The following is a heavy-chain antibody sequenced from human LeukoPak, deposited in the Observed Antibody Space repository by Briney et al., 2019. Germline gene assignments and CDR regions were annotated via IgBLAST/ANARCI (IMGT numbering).Heavy chain of an antibody. D-gene: IGHD3-16*01. J-gene: IGHJ4*02. CDR3: LGGSSFDY. CDR1: GYSFTGYY. V-gene: IGHV1-18*04. CDR2: ISAYNGNT. Sequence: ASVKVSCKASGYSFTGYYMHWVRQAPGQGLEWMGWISAYNGNTNYAQKLQGRVTMTTDTSTSTAYMELRSLRSDDTAVYCCLGGSSFDYWGQGTLVTVSS.